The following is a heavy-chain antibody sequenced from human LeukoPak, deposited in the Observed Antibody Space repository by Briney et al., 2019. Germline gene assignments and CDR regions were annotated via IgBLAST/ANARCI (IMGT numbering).Heavy chain of an antibody. CDR3: AREANVGGFDWFHAYYFDY. CDR2: IKQDGSEK. Sequence: PGGSLRLSCAASGFTFNNYWMSWVRQAPGKGLEWVANIKQDGSEKYYVDSVKGRFTISRDNAKNSLYLQMNSLRAEDTAVYYCAREANVGGFDWFHAYYFDYWGQGTLVTVSS. V-gene: IGHV3-7*01. J-gene: IGHJ4*02. D-gene: IGHD3-9*01. CDR1: GFTFNNYW.